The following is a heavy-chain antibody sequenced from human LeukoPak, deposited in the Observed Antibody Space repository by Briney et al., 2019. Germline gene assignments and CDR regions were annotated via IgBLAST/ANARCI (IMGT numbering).Heavy chain of an antibody. CDR2: ISAYNGNT. CDR1: GYTFTSYG. D-gene: IGHD3-22*01. CDR3: ARSYDSSGYYSSYNWSDP. V-gene: IGHV1-18*01. Sequence: ASVKVSCKASGYTFTSYGISWVRQAPGQGLEWMGWISAYNGNTNYAQKLQGRVTMTTDTSTSTAYMELRSLRSDDTAVYYCARSYDSSGYYSSYNWSDPWGQGTLVTVSS. J-gene: IGHJ5*02.